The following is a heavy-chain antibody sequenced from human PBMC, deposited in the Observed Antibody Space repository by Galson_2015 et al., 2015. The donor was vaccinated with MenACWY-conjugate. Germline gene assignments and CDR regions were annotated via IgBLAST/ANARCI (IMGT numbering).Heavy chain of an antibody. CDR1: GFTFSTCW. D-gene: IGHD3-16*01. V-gene: IGHV3-74*01. J-gene: IGHJ6*03. Sequence: SLRLSCAASGFTFSTCWMHWVRQAPGKGLVWVSRINSDGRSTSYADSVKGRFTISRDNAKNMLFLQMNSLKVEDTAVYYCARSYVPGSDRKNYYMDVWGRGTTVTVSS. CDR2: INSDGRST. CDR3: ARSYVPGSDRKNYYMDV.